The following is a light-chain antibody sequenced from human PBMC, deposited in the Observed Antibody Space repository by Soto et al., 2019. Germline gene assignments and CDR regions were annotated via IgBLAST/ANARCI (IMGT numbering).Light chain of an antibody. J-gene: IGKJ4*01. CDR1: QNILYNSNTKNY. CDR3: QQYYVTPLT. V-gene: IGKV4-1*01. CDR2: WAS. Sequence: DIVMTQSPDSLAVSLGERATINCKSSQNILYNSNTKNYLAWYQQKAGQPPKLLIYWASTRESGVPDRFSGSGSGTDFTLTISSLQAEDVAVYYCQQYYVTPLTFGGGTKVEI.